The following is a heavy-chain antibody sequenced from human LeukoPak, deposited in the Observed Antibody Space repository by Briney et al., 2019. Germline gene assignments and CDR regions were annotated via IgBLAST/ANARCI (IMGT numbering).Heavy chain of an antibody. J-gene: IGHJ4*02. D-gene: IGHD3-10*01. CDR3: ARVGIWFGELFIDY. CDR2: ISSTGGTI. CDR1: GFTFRNYL. Sequence: GGSLRLSCAASGFTFRNYLMNWVRQAPGKGLEWVSFISSTGGTIYYADSVKGRFTVSRDNAKNSLYLQMNSLRAEDTAVYYCARVGIWFGELFIDYWGQGTLVTVSS. V-gene: IGHV3-48*04.